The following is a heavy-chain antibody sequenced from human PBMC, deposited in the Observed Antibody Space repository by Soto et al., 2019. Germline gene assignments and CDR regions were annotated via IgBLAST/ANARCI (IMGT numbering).Heavy chain of an antibody. V-gene: IGHV1-46*01. CDR3: ARDPGYCTNGVCYIFDY. CDR2: INPSGGST. CDR1: GYTFTSYY. Sequence: GASVKVSCKASGYTFTSYYMHWVRQAPGQGLEWMGIINPSGGSTSYAQKFQGRVTMTRDTSTSTVYMELSSLRSEDTAVYYCARDPGYCTNGVCYIFDYWGQGTLVTVSS. J-gene: IGHJ4*02. D-gene: IGHD2-8*01.